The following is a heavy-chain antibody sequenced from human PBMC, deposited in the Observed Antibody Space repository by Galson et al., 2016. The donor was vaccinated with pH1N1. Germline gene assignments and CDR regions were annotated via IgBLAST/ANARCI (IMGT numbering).Heavy chain of an antibody. CDR2: IYYSGNT. J-gene: IGHJ4*02. D-gene: IGHD4/OR15-4a*01. CDR3: ARGANDYGGMYFDY. Sequence: TYYWGWIRQPPGKGLEWIANIYYSGNTFYNPSLKSRVSLSVDTSKNQFSLRLSSVTATDTAVYYCARGANDYGGMYFDYWGQGNLVTVSS. CDR1: TYY. V-gene: IGHV4-39*07.